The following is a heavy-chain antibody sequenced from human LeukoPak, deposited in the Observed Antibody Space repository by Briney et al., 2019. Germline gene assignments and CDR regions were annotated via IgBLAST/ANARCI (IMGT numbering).Heavy chain of an antibody. CDR1: GYSFTNYW. CDR3: ARQLGYCSGASCLYYFDY. D-gene: IGHD2-15*01. Sequence: KHGESLKISCKGSGYSFTNYWIGWVRQMPGKGLEWMGIIYPGDSDTRYSPSFQGQVTISADKSISTAYLQWSSLKAADTAMYYCARQLGYCSGASCLYYFDYWGQGTLVTVSS. CDR2: IYPGDSDT. V-gene: IGHV5-51*01. J-gene: IGHJ4*02.